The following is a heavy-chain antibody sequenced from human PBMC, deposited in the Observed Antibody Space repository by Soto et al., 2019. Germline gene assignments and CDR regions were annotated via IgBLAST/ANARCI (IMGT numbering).Heavy chain of an antibody. CDR1: GYSISSGYY. CDR2: IYHSGST. Sequence: ETLSLTCTVSGYSISSGYYWGWIRQPPGKGLEWIGSIYHSGSTYYNPSLKSRVTISVDTSKNQFSLKLSSVTAADTAVYYCARSTVKGAPYYFDYWGQGTLVTVSS. D-gene: IGHD1-26*01. J-gene: IGHJ4*02. CDR3: ARSTVKGAPYYFDY. V-gene: IGHV4-38-2*02.